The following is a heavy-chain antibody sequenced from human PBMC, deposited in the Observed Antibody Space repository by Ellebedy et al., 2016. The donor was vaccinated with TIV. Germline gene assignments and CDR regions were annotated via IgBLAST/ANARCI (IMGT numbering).Heavy chain of an antibody. CDR2: INSDGSST. J-gene: IGHJ6*02. CDR3: TTDLFDWNYFGYYYGMDV. D-gene: IGHD1-7*01. V-gene: IGHV3-74*01. Sequence: GGSLRLSXAASGFTFSSYWMHWVRQAPGKGLVWVSRINSDGSSTSYADSVKGRFTISRDNAKNTLYLQMNSLRAEDTAVYYCTTDLFDWNYFGYYYGMDVWGQGTTVTVSS. CDR1: GFTFSSYW.